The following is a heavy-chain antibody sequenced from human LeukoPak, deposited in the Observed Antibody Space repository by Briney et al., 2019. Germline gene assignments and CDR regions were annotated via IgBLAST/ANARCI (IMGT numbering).Heavy chain of an antibody. V-gene: IGHV3-23*01. D-gene: IGHD1-26*01. J-gene: IGHJ1*01. CDR3: AKDPKWELLIEYFQH. Sequence: PGGSLRLSCAASGFTFSSYAMSWVRQAPGKGLEWVSAISGSGGSTYYADSVKGRFTISRDNSKNTLYLQMNSLRAEDTAVYYCAKDPKWELLIEYFQHWGQGTLVTASS. CDR2: ISGSGGST. CDR1: GFTFSSYA.